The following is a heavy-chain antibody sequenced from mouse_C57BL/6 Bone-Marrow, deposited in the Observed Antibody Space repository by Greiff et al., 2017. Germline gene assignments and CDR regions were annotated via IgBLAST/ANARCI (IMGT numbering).Heavy chain of an antibody. J-gene: IGHJ3*01. D-gene: IGHD2-4*01. CDR1: GHTFTSYG. CDR3: ARSYDSWAWFAY. CDR2: IYPRSGNT. Sequence: QVQLKQSGAELARPGASVKLSCKASGHTFTSYGISWVKQRTGQGLEWIGEIYPRSGNTYYNEKFKGKATLTADKSSSTAYMELRSLTSEDSAVYFCARSYDSWAWFAYWGQGTLVTVAA. V-gene: IGHV1-81*01.